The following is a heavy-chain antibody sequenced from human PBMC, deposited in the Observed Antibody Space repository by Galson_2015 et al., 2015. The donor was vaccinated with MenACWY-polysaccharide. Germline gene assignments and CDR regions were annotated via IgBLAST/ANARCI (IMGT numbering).Heavy chain of an antibody. J-gene: IGHJ5*02. CDR1: GGSISSYY. CDR3: AREEFRGGGFGWFDP. Sequence: SETLSLTCTVSGGSISSYYWSWIRQPPGKGLEWIGYIYYSGSTNYNPSLKSRVTISVDTSKNQFSLNLSSVTPADTAVYYCAREEFRGGGFGWFDPWGQVTLVAVS. V-gene: IGHV4-59*01. CDR2: IYYSGST. D-gene: IGHD3-10*01.